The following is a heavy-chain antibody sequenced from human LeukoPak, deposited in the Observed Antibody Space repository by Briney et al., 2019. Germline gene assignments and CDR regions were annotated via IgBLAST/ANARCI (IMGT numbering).Heavy chain of an antibody. CDR2: IYSGGNT. D-gene: IGHD3-10*01. CDR1: GFTVNSNY. Sequence: GGSPRLSCAASGFTVNSNYMSWFRQAPGTGLEWVSIIYSGGNTYYADSVKGRFTISRDNANNRLYLQMNSLRDEVTAVYFCMRDWYGEFHWGQGTLVSVSS. V-gene: IGHV3-53*01. J-gene: IGHJ4*02. CDR3: MRDWYGEFH.